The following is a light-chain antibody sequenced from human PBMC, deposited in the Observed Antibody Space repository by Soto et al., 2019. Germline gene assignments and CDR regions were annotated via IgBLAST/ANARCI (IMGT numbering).Light chain of an antibody. CDR2: GNS. J-gene: IGLJ2*01. Sequence: QPVLTQPPSVSGAPGQRVTISCTGSSSNIGAGYDVHWYQQLPGTAPKLLIYGNSNRPSGVPDRFSGSKSGTSASLAITGLQAEDEAEYYCQAYDSSRSGVVVGGGTKLTVL. V-gene: IGLV1-40*01. CDR1: SSNIGAGYD. CDR3: QAYDSSRSGVV.